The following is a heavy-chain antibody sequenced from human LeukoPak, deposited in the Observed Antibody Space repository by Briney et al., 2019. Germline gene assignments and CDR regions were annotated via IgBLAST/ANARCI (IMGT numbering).Heavy chain of an antibody. D-gene: IGHD2-15*01. Sequence: GGSLRLSCAASGFTFSSYGMNWVRQAPGKGLEWVSYISSSSSSIYYADSVKGRFTISRDNAKNSVYLQMNSLRAEDTAVYYCARVGTVAPSDYWGQGTLVTVSS. CDR2: ISSSSSSI. V-gene: IGHV3-48*01. CDR3: ARVGTVAPSDY. CDR1: GFTFSSYG. J-gene: IGHJ4*02.